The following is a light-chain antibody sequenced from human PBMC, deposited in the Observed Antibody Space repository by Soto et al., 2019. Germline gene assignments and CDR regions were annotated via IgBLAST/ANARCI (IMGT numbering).Light chain of an antibody. CDR1: SSDVGGYNY. V-gene: IGLV2-14*01. Sequence: QSALTQPASVSGSPGQSITLFCTGTSSDVGGYNYVSWYQQHPGKAPKLMIYDVSNRPSGVSNRFSGSKSGNTASLTISGRQAEDEADYYCSSYTSSSTVVFGGGTKLTVL. CDR3: SSYTSSSTVV. CDR2: DVS. J-gene: IGLJ2*01.